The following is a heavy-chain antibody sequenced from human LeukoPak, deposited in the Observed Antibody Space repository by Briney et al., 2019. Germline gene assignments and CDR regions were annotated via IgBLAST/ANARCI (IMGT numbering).Heavy chain of an antibody. Sequence: ASVKVSCKASGYTFTSFGISWVRQATGQGLEWMGWMNPNSGNTGYAQKFQGRVTMTRNTSISTAYMELSSLRSEDTAVYYCARGIAARTGEVGYWGQGTLVTVSS. D-gene: IGHD6-6*01. CDR1: GYTFTSFG. CDR2: MNPNSGNT. J-gene: IGHJ4*02. CDR3: ARGIAARTGEVGY. V-gene: IGHV1-8*02.